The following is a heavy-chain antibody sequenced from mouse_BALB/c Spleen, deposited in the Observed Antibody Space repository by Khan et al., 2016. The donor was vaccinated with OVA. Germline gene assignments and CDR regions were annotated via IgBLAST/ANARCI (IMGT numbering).Heavy chain of an antibody. Sequence: EVHLVESGGDLVKPGGPLKLSCAASGFTFSSYSMSWIRQTPDKRLEWIASISSDGDYTYYPDSVKGRFTISRDNAKNALYLQMSSLKSEDTAMYYCASHLTGSFAYWGQGTLVTVSA. CDR2: ISSDGDYT. V-gene: IGHV5-6*01. CDR3: ASHLTGSFAY. J-gene: IGHJ3*01. D-gene: IGHD4-1*01. CDR1: GFTFSSYS.